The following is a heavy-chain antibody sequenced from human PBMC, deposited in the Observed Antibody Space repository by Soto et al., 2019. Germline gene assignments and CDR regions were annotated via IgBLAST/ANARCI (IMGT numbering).Heavy chain of an antibody. CDR1: GFTVSSNY. D-gene: IGHD6-19*01. J-gene: IGHJ4*02. CDR3: AKWSKREYSSGPYGY. V-gene: IGHV3-53*01. CDR2: IYSGGST. Sequence: GGSLRLSCAASGFTVSSNYMSGGRQAPGKGLEWVSVIYSGGSTYYADSVKGRFTVSRDNSKNTLYLQMNSLRAEDTAVYYCAKWSKREYSSGPYGYWGQGTLVTVSS.